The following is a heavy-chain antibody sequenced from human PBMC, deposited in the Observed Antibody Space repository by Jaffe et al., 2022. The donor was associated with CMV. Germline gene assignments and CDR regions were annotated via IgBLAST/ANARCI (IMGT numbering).Heavy chain of an antibody. J-gene: IGHJ4*02. Sequence: QVTLKESGPVLVKPTETLTLTCTVSGFSLSNARMGVSWIRQPPGKALEWLAHIFSNDEKSYSTSLKSRLTISKDTSKSQVVLTMTNMDPVDTATYYCARTCRHSWLLPHYYFDYWGQGTLVTVSS. CDR1: GFSLSNARMG. V-gene: IGHV2-26*01. D-gene: IGHD3-22*01. CDR3: ARTCRHSWLLPHYYFDY. CDR2: IFSNDEK.